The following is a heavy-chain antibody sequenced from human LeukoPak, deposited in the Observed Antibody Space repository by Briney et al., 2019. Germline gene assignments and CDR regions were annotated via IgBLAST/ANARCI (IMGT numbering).Heavy chain of an antibody. CDR2: INHSGST. V-gene: IGHV4-34*01. J-gene: IGHJ6*02. CDR1: GGSFSGYY. CDR3: ARVVVPAAYRGLVLDGMDV. Sequence: SETLSLTCAVYGGSFSGYYWSWIRKPPGKGLEWIGEINHSGSTNYNPSLKSRVTISVDTSKNQFSLKLSSVTAEDTAVYYCARVVVPAAYRGLVLDGMDVWGQGTTVTVSS. D-gene: IGHD2-2*01.